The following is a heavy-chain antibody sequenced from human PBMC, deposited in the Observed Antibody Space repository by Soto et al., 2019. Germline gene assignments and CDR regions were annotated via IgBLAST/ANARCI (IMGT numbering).Heavy chain of an antibody. CDR2: IYHSGSI. D-gene: IGHD2-8*01. J-gene: IGHJ4*02. CDR1: GGSISSSNW. Sequence: SETLSLTCAVSGGSISSSNWWSWVRQPPGKGLEWIGEIYHSGSINYNPSLKSRVIITVDKSKNQFSLRLSSVTAADTAVYFCARHLRYCKNGICSQGVDYWGQGTLVTVSS. CDR3: ARHLRYCKNGICSQGVDY. V-gene: IGHV4-4*02.